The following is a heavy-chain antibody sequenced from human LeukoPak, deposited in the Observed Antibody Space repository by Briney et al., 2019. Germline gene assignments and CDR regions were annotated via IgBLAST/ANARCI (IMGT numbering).Heavy chain of an antibody. Sequence: ASVKVSCKASGYTFTGYYMHRVRQAPGQGPEWMGWINPNSGGTNYAQKFQGRVTMTRDTSISTAYMELSRLRSDDTAVYYCARGEDIPPPSSAPGGQGPLVTVS. CDR3: ARGEDIPPPSSAP. D-gene: IGHD1-14*01. V-gene: IGHV1-2*02. CDR2: INPNSGGT. CDR1: GYTFTGYY. J-gene: IGHJ5*02.